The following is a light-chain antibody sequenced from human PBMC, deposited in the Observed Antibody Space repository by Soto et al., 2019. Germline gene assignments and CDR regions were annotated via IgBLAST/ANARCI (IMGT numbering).Light chain of an antibody. CDR1: ADVSSSY. V-gene: IGKV3D-20*01. J-gene: IGKJ5*01. Sequence: EIVLTQSPATLSFSPGERATLSCGASADVSSSYVAWYQQKSGLAPRLLIHDASRRATGIPGRFSGSKSGTDFTLTISTLETEDAVVDYCQQYGSSPITFGRGTRL. CDR3: QQYGSSPIT. CDR2: DAS.